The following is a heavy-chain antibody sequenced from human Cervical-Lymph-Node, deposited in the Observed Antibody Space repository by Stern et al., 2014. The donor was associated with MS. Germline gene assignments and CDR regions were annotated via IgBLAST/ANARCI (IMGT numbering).Heavy chain of an antibody. CDR1: GDSVSSNSAA. D-gene: IGHD2-15*01. V-gene: IGHV6-1*01. CDR3: ARKTEVVAAAYYYGMDV. CDR2: TYYKSKWYN. Sequence: QVQLQQSGPGLVKPSQTLSVTCAISGDSVSSNSAAWNWIRQSPSRSLEWLGRTYYKSKWYNNYALSVKSRIAINPDTSKNQFSLQLNSVTPEDTAVYYCARKTEVVAAAYYYGMDVWGQGTTVTVSS. J-gene: IGHJ6*02.